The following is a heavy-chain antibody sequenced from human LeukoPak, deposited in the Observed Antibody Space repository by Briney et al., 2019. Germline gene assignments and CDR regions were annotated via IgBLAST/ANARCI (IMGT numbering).Heavy chain of an antibody. V-gene: IGHV1-18*01. Sequence: GASVKVSCKASGDAFSSYGIGWVRQAPGQGLEWMGWVGPYNRKTNYSQKFQGRVTMTTDTSTNTAYLELRTLRSDDTAVYYCARGAPRGVWNFYFDYWGQGTLVTVSS. CDR1: GDAFSSYG. CDR3: ARGAPRGVWNFYFDY. D-gene: IGHD1-7*01. J-gene: IGHJ4*02. CDR2: VGPYNRKT.